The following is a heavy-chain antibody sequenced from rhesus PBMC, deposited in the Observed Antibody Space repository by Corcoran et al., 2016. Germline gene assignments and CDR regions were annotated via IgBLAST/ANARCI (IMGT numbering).Heavy chain of an antibody. V-gene: IGHV4-143*01. Sequence: QVQLQESGAGGVKPSETLSLTCAVSGGCISGYYLWSWIRQPPGKGLEWIGCVSGCGGSTSSNPSLTRRVILSIYTSKTQFSLELSSGSAADAAVYYCARSGNYDAGYLDYWGQGVLVTVSS. CDR1: GGCISGYY. J-gene: IGHJ4*01. CDR2: VSGCGGST. CDR3: ARSGNYDAGYLDY. D-gene: IGHD4-35*01.